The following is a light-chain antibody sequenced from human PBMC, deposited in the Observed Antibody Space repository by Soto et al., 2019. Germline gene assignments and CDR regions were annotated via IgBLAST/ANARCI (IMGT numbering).Light chain of an antibody. V-gene: IGKV3-15*01. CDR3: QQDKKWPGT. CDR1: QSISSD. CDR2: GAS. Sequence: EIMMTQSPATLSVSPGERATLSCRASQSISSDLAWYQQKPGQAPGLLSYGASTSATGVPARVSGSGCGTEFALTLGSLQSGDFAVYYCQQDKKWPGTFGQGTKVEIK. J-gene: IGKJ1*01.